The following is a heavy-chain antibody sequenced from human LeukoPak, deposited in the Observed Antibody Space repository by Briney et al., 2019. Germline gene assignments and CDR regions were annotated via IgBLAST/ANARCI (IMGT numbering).Heavy chain of an antibody. V-gene: IGHV4-34*01. CDR1: GGSFSGYY. CDR3: ARVGITTVTNYFDY. J-gene: IGHJ4*02. Sequence: SETLSLTCAVYGGSFSGYYWSWIRQPPGKGLEWIGEINHSGSTNYNPSLKSRVTISVDTSKNQFSLKLSSATAADTAVYYCARVGITTVTNYFDYWGQGTLVTVSS. CDR2: INHSGST. D-gene: IGHD4-17*01.